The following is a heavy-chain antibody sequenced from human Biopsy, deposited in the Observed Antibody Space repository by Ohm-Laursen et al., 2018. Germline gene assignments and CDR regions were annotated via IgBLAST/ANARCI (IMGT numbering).Heavy chain of an antibody. J-gene: IGHJ4*02. D-gene: IGHD3-3*01. CDR3: ARQVDFWSGYVDY. CDR2: IYYSGNT. V-gene: IGHV4-39*01. CDR1: GGSISDSTYH. Sequence: SDTLSLTCTVSGGSISDSTYHWGWIRQSPGKGLEWIGNIYYSGNTDYSPSLKSRGTISVDTSNNQFSLKLRSVTAADTAVYYCARQVDFWSGYVDYWGQGTLVAVSS.